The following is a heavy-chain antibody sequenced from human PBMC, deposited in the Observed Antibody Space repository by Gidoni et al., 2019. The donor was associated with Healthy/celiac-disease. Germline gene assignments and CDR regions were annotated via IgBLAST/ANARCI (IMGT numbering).Heavy chain of an antibody. V-gene: IGHV3-23*01. J-gene: IGHJ4*02. CDR3: AHSSSWYFVY. Sequence: EVQLLESGGGLVQPGRSLRLSCAASGFTFSSYAMSWVRQAPGTGLEWVSAISGSGGSTYYADSVKGRFTISRDNSKNTLYLQMNSLRAEDTAVYYCAHSSSWYFVYWGQGTLVTVSS. CDR2: ISGSGGST. CDR1: GFTFSSYA. D-gene: IGHD6-13*01.